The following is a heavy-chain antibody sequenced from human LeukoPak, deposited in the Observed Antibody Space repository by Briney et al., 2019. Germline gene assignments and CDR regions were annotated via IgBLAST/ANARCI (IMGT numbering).Heavy chain of an antibody. CDR2: IHYSGST. D-gene: IGHD3-22*01. CDR1: GGSFSGYY. J-gene: IGHJ6*03. V-gene: IGHV4-34*01. CDR3: ARTKGSSGYYFRYYYYMDV. Sequence: SETLSLTCAVYGGSFSGYYWSWIRQPPGKGLEWVGEIHYSGSTNYNPSLKSRVTISVDTSKNQFSLKLSSVTAADTAVYYCARTKGSSGYYFRYYYYMDVWGKGTTVTVSS.